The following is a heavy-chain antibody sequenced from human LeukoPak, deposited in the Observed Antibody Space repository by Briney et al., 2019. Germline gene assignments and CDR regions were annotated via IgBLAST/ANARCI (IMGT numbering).Heavy chain of an antibody. Sequence: TGGSLRLSCAASGFTFSSYAMHWVRQAPGKGLEWVAVISYDGSNKYYADSVKGRFTISRDNSKNTLYLQMNSLRAEDTAVYYCARGSVGDDYYYYMDVWGKGTTVTVSS. CDR1: GFTFSSYA. CDR2: ISYDGSNK. V-gene: IGHV3-30-3*01. D-gene: IGHD3-16*01. CDR3: ARGSVGDDYYYYMDV. J-gene: IGHJ6*03.